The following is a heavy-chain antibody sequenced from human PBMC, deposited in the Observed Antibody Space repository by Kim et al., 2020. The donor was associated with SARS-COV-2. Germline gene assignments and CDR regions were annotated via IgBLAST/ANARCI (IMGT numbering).Heavy chain of an antibody. CDR2: ISYDGSNK. V-gene: IGHV3-30*04. D-gene: IGHD6-13*01. CDR1: GFTFSSYA. Sequence: GGSLRLSCAASGFTFSSYAMHWVRQAPGKGLEWVAVISYDGSNKYYADSVKGRFTISRDNSKNTLYLQMNSLRAEDTAVYYCARDSTAGYYYYYYGMDV. CDR3: ARDSTAGYYYYYYGMDV. J-gene: IGHJ6*01.